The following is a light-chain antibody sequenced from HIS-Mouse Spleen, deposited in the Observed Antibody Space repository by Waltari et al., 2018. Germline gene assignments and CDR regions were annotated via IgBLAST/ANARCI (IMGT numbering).Light chain of an antibody. CDR3: QSYDSSLSGSV. Sequence: QSVLTQPPSVSGAPGQRVTISCTGIISHIGAGYDVHWYQQLPGTAPKLLIYGNSNRPSGVPDRFSGSKSGTSASLAITGLQAEDEADYYCQSYDSSLSGSVFGGGTKLTVL. J-gene: IGLJ3*02. CDR2: GNS. V-gene: IGLV1-40*01. CDR1: ISHIGAGYD.